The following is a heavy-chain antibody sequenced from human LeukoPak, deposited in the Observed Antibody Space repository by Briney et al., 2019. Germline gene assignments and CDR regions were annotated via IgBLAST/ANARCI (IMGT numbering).Heavy chain of an antibody. J-gene: IGHJ4*02. D-gene: IGHD2-21*02. CDR1: GFTFSSYG. Sequence: GGSLRLSCAASGFTFSSYGMHWVRQAPGKGLEWVAVIWYDGRNQYYADLVKGRFTISRDNSKNTLYLEMNSLRDGDTAVYYCARGKTVVTPPLDYWGLGTPVTVSS. CDR2: IWYDGRNQ. V-gene: IGHV3-33*01. CDR3: ARGKTVVTPPLDY.